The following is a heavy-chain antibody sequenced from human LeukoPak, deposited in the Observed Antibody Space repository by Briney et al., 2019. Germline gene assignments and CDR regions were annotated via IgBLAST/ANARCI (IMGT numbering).Heavy chain of an antibody. J-gene: IGHJ6*04. CDR1: GESINPYY. D-gene: IGHD3-10*02. CDR3: ARSLLDYVAI. CDR2: IYKSGTT. V-gene: IGHV4-4*07. Sequence: PSETLSLTCTVSGESINPYYWNWIRQSAGKGLEWIGHIYKSGTTNFNPSLTGRVTMSLDTSRNQFSLEIRSVPASDTAVYSCARSLLDYVAIWGKGTTVTVSS.